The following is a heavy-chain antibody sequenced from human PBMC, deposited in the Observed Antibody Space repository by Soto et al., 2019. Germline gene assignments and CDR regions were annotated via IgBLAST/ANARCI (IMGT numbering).Heavy chain of an antibody. V-gene: IGHV3-53*01. J-gene: IGHJ6*02. CDR2: IYSEGTP. CDR1: GFTVGSNY. CDR3: ARSTYYDILTGSYYYYAMDV. D-gene: IGHD3-9*01. Sequence: GGSLRLSCAASGFTVGSNYMSWVRQAPGKGLEWVSVIYSEGTPYYADSVKGRFTISRENSNTLYLHMNNLRAEDTAVYYCARSTYYDILTGSYYYYAMDVWGQGTTVTVS.